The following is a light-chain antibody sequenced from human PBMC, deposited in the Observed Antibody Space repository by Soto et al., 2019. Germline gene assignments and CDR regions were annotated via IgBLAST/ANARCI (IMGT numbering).Light chain of an antibody. CDR1: QSVNNY. J-gene: IGKJ1*01. CDR2: GAS. Sequence: EIVMTQSPATLSVSPGERATLSCRASQSVNNYLAWYQQRPGQAPRLLIHGASSRATGIPDRFSGSGSGTDFSLTISGPEPEDFAVYYCQQYAGSPPWTFGQGTKVDIK. V-gene: IGKV3-20*01. CDR3: QQYAGSPPWT.